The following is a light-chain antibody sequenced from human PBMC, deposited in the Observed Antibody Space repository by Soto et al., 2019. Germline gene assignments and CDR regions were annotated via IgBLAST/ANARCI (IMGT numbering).Light chain of an antibody. Sequence: QSVLTQPPSASGTPGQRVTISCSGSSSNIGSNYVYWYQQFPGTAPKLLIYRNDERPSGVPDRFSGSKSGTSASLAISGLRSEDEADYYCATWDDSLRGRVFGGGTQLTVL. CDR3: ATWDDSLRGRV. J-gene: IGLJ3*02. CDR1: SSNIGSNY. CDR2: RND. V-gene: IGLV1-47*01.